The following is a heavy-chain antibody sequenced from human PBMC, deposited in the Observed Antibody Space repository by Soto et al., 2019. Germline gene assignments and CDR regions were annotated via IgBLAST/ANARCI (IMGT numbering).Heavy chain of an antibody. CDR2: NIPVFGTA. J-gene: IGHJ6*02. Sequence: SVKVSCKASGGTFSSYAISWGRQAPGPGLEWMGGNIPVFGTANYAQKFQCRVTITADESTSTAYMELNRLRSEVTSVYYCARAEEWLLRYYYFCGKDVWGQGTTVTVSS. CDR3: ARAEEWLLRYYYFCGKDV. V-gene: IGHV1-69*13. D-gene: IGHD3-3*01. CDR1: GGTFSSYA.